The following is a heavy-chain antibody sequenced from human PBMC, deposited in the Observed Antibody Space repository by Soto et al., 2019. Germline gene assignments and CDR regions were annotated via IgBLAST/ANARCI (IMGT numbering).Heavy chain of an antibody. Sequence: SVKVSCKASGGTFSIYTISWVRQAPGQGLEWMGRIIPILGIANYAQKFQGRVTITADKSTSTAYMELSSLRSEDTAVYYCARGTGRDGYSEGYWGQGTLVXVSS. CDR1: GGTFSIYT. D-gene: IGHD4-4*01. V-gene: IGHV1-69*02. CDR2: IIPILGIA. J-gene: IGHJ4*02. CDR3: ARGTGRDGYSEGY.